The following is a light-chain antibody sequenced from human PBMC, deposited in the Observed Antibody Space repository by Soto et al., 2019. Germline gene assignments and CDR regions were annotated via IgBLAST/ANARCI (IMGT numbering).Light chain of an antibody. CDR1: SSDVGGYNF. CDR3: SSYTSTNIPHVV. Sequence: QSALTQPASVSGSPGQSITISCTGTSSDVGGYNFVSWYQQHPGKAPKLMIYDVSNRPSGVSNRFSGSKSGNTASLTISGLQAEDEADYYCSSYTSTNIPHVVFGGGTQLTVL. V-gene: IGLV2-14*01. J-gene: IGLJ2*01. CDR2: DVS.